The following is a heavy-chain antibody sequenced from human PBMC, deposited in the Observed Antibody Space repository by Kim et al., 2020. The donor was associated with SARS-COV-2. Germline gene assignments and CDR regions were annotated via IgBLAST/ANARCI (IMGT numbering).Heavy chain of an antibody. CDR1: GFTFSSYG. J-gene: IGHJ6*02. Sequence: GGSLSLSCAASGFTFSSYGMHWVRQAPGKGLEWVAVIWYDGSNKYYADSVKGRFTISRDNSKNTLYLQMNSLRAEDTAVYYCARVQPSSRYSSGWYKYYYGMDVWGQGTTVTVSS. CDR2: IWYDGSNK. V-gene: IGHV3-33*01. CDR3: ARVQPSSRYSSGWYKYYYGMDV. D-gene: IGHD6-19*01.